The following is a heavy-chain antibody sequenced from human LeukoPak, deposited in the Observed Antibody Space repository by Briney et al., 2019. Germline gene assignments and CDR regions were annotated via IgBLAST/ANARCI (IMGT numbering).Heavy chain of an antibody. D-gene: IGHD3-9*01. J-gene: IGHJ5*02. CDR1: GFTLSSYW. V-gene: IGHV3-7*01. Sequence: GGSLRLSCAASGFTLSSYWMSWVRQAPGKGLEWVANIKQDGSEKYYVDSVKGRFTISRDNSKNTLYLQMNSLRVEDTAMYYCVRERYPSSNWFDPWGQGTLVTVSS. CDR3: VRERYPSSNWFDP. CDR2: IKQDGSEK.